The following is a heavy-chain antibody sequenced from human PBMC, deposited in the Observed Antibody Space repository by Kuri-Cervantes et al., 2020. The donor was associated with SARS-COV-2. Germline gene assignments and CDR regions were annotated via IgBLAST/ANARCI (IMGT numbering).Heavy chain of an antibody. CDR3: ARYDYGDYVDAFDI. CDR1: GGSISSYY. V-gene: IGHV4-4*07. J-gene: IGHJ3*02. CDR2: IYPSGST. D-gene: IGHD4-17*01. Sequence: SETLSLTCTVSGGSISSYYWSWIRQPAGKGLEWIGRIYPSGSTNYNPSLKSRVTMSVDTSKNQLSLKLSSVTAADTAVYYCARYDYGDYVDAFDIWGQGKMVTVSS.